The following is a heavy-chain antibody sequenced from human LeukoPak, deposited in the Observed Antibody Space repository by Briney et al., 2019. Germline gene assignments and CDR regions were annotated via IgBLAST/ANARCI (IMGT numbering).Heavy chain of an antibody. CDR2: ISWNSGSI. Sequence: GRSLRLSCAASGFTFYDYAMHWVRQAPGKGLEWVSGISWNSGSIGYADSVKGRFTISRDNAKNSLYLQMNSLRAEDTAVYYCARDGNDRRRAFDIWGQGTMVTVSS. J-gene: IGHJ3*02. D-gene: IGHD1-1*01. V-gene: IGHV3-9*01. CDR3: ARDGNDRRRAFDI. CDR1: GFTFYDYA.